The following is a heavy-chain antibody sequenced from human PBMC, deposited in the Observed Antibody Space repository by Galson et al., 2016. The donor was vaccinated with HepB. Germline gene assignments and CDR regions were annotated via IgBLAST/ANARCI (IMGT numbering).Heavy chain of an antibody. J-gene: IGHJ6*02. CDR2: IRSKAYGGTT. Sequence: SLRLSCAASGFTFGDYAMSWFRQAPGKGLEWVGFIRSKAYGGTTEYAASVKGRFTISRDDSKSIAYLQMNSLKTEAIAVYYLTKDSSGYLNYYYGMDVWGQGTTVTVSS. CDR1: GFTFGDYA. V-gene: IGHV3-49*03. CDR3: TKDSSGYLNYYYGMDV. D-gene: IGHD3-22*01.